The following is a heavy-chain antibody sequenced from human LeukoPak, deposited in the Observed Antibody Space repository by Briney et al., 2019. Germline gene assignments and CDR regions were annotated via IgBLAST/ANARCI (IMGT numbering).Heavy chain of an antibody. CDR3: ARGRSGSLLAYYYYMDV. Sequence: SETLSLTCTVSGGSISSSSYYWGWIRQPPGKGLEWIGSIYYSGSTYYNPSLKSRVTISVDTSKNQFSLKLSSVTAADTAVYYCARGRSGSLLAYYYYMDVWGKGTTVTVSS. CDR2: IYYSGST. D-gene: IGHD1-26*01. V-gene: IGHV4-39*07. J-gene: IGHJ6*03. CDR1: GGSISSSSYY.